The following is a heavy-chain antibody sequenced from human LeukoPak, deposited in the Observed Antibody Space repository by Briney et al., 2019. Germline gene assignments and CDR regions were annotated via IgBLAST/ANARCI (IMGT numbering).Heavy chain of an antibody. J-gene: IGHJ3*02. Sequence: PGGSLRLSCVVSGFTVSNNYMEWVRQAPGKGLEWVSTIYGGGSTYYADSVRGRFTISRDNSKNTLYLQMNSLRAEDTAVYYCAKDVSGWDWAFDIWGQGTLVTVSS. D-gene: IGHD1-26*01. CDR2: IYGGGST. CDR3: AKDVSGWDWAFDI. V-gene: IGHV3-53*05. CDR1: GFTVSNNY.